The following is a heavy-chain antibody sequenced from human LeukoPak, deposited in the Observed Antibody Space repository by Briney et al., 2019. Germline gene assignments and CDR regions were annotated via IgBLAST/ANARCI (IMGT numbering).Heavy chain of an antibody. CDR1: GFSFSSYW. CDR3: ARDLLYSSSCCLPFDY. J-gene: IGHJ4*02. Sequence: GGSLRLSCEASGFSFSSYWMSWVRQAPGKGLEWVADIKQDGSEKYYVDSVKGRFTISRENAKNSLYLQMNSLRAEDTAVYYCARDLLYSSSCCLPFDYWGQGTLVTVSS. V-gene: IGHV3-7*01. D-gene: IGHD6-13*01. CDR2: IKQDGSEK.